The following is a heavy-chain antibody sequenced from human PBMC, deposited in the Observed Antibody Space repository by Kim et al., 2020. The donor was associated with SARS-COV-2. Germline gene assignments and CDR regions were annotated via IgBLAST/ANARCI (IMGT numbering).Heavy chain of an antibody. CDR2: ISYDGSNE. D-gene: IGHD3-10*01. CDR3: AQDPLGYGSGSWYFDS. J-gene: IGHJ4*02. Sequence: GGSLRLSFAASGFTFSPYGMHWVRQAPGKGLEWVAFISYDGSNEYYADSVKGRFTISRDNSKNTLYLQMNSLRPDDTAVFYCAQDPLGYGSGSWYFDSWGQGSLVTVSS. V-gene: IGHV3-30*18. CDR1: GFTFSPYG.